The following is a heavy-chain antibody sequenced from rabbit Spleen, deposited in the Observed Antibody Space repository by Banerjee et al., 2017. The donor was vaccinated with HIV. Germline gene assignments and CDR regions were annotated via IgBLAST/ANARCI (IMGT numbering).Heavy chain of an antibody. Sequence: QEQLEESGGGLVKPGASPTLTCKASGFDLSNYDMCWVRQAPGKGLEWIACIYTGSGNTYYANWAKGRLTISKASSTMVTLQMTSLTVADTATYFCARVSESSGWGEDLWGQGTLVTVS. V-gene: IGHV1S45*01. J-gene: IGHJ4*01. CDR1: GFDLSNYD. D-gene: IGHD4-1*01. CDR3: ARVSESSGWGEDL. CDR2: IYTGSGNT.